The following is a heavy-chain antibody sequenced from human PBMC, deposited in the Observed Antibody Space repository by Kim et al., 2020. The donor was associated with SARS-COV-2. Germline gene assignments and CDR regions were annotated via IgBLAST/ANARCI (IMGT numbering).Heavy chain of an antibody. Sequence: ASVTVSCKASGYAFTDYYIHWVRQAPGQGFEWMGIINPSDCSAKYAEKFQDRVTMTRDTSTSTIYMQLSSLRSEDTAVYYCSRNALTAHYAGTGVDYCGQGTPVTVPS. CDR1: GYAFTDYY. CDR2: INPSDCSA. J-gene: IGHJ4*02. CDR3: SRNALTAHYAGTGVDY. V-gene: IGHV1-46*01. D-gene: IGHD4-17*01.